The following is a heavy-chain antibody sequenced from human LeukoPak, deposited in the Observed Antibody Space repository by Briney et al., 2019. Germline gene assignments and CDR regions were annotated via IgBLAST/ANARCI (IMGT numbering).Heavy chain of an antibody. J-gene: IGHJ4*02. CDR3: ARSGSGTRFDY. CDR2: IYPGDSDT. D-gene: IGHD6-19*01. V-gene: IGHV5-51*01. Sequence: PGESLKISGQGSGSRFTNYWIAWVRRMPGKGLDWMGIIYPGDSDTRYSPSFQGQVTISADKSISTAYLQWSSLKASDTAMFYCARSGSGTRFDYWGQGTLVTVSS. CDR1: GSRFTNYW.